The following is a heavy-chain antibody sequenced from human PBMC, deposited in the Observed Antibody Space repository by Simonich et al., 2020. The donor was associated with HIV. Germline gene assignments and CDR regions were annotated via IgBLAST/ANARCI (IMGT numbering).Heavy chain of an antibody. CDR2: INHSGSN. V-gene: IGHV4-34*01. CDR3: ARAVVTYYDILTGWGTTNYFDY. D-gene: IGHD3-9*01. Sequence: QVQLQQWGAGLLKPSETLSLTCAIYGGSFSGNYWIWFRQPPGKGLEWIGEINHSGSNNYNSSHKSRVTISGDTSKNQFSLKLSSVTAADTAVYYCARAVVTYYDILTGWGTTNYFDYWGQGTLVTVSS. J-gene: IGHJ4*02. CDR1: GGSFSGNY.